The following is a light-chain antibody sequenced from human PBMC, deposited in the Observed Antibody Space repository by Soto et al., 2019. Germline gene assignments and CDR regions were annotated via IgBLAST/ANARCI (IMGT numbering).Light chain of an antibody. Sequence: VAVTQSPLSLSVPLGQSASISCRCSQSLVYTDGVTYLTWFQQRPGQSPRRLIYKVSNLDSGVPDRVSGSGSGTYCTLRSSRVEAEDVGLYYCLEGTPGPYIFGQGTRLEIK. V-gene: IGKV2D-30*01. CDR1: QSLVYTDGVTY. CDR2: KVS. CDR3: LEGTPGPYI. J-gene: IGKJ5*01.